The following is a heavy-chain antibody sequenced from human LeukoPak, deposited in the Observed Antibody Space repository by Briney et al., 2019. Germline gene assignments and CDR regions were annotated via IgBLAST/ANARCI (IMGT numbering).Heavy chain of an antibody. Sequence: PGGSLRLSCAASGFTFSNYAMHWVRQAPGKGLEYVSAISSNGGNTFYANSVKGRFTISRDNSKNTLFLQMGSLRAEDMAVYYCARGSRNRYDYSGYYSYWGQGTLVTVSS. CDR1: GFTFSNYA. J-gene: IGHJ4*02. CDR2: ISSNGGNT. CDR3: ARGSRNRYDYSGYYSY. D-gene: IGHD3-22*01. V-gene: IGHV3-64*01.